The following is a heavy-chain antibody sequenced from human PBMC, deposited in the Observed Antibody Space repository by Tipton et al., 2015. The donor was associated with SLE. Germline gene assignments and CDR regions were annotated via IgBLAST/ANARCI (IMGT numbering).Heavy chain of an antibody. CDR1: GFTFSSYE. CDR3: ASLLTGDGRTD. V-gene: IGHV3-48*03. Sequence: SLRLSCAAAGFTFSSYEMNWVRQVPGKGLEWVSYITSSGNNIYYADSVKGRFTISRGNAKNSLYLQMNSLRAEDTAVYYCASLLTGDGRTDWGQGTLVTVSS. J-gene: IGHJ4*02. D-gene: IGHD7-27*01. CDR2: ITSSGNNI.